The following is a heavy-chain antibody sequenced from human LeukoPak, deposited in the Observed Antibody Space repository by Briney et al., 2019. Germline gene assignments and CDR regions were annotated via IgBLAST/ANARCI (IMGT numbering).Heavy chain of an antibody. D-gene: IGHD2-2*01. V-gene: IGHV1-2*02. CDR3: ARDIVVVPAAILSDYYYYGMDV. Sequence: GASVKVSCKTYGYSFTGYYMHWVRQAPGQGLEWMGWIDPNSGGTNYAQKFQGRVTMTRDTSISTAYMELSRLRYDDTAVYYCARDIVVVPAAILSDYYYYGMDVWGQGTTVTVSS. CDR1: GYSFTGYY. CDR2: IDPNSGGT. J-gene: IGHJ6*02.